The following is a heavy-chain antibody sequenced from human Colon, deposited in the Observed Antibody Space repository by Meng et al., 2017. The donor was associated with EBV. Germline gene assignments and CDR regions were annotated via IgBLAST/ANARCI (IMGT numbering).Heavy chain of an antibody. CDR2: IYNSGST. CDR3: ARVGQWLPIDY. CDR1: GGSIRSSNW. J-gene: IGHJ4*02. V-gene: IGHV4-4*03. D-gene: IGHD6-19*01. Sequence: VRLRGSSPGLVKPPGNLLLLCAGSGGSIRSSNWWSWVRQPPGKGLEWIGEIYNSGSTKYYPYLKSRVIITAENSKKQFSLIQRCMLAADKAVYYCARVGQWLPIDYWGQGTLVTVSS.